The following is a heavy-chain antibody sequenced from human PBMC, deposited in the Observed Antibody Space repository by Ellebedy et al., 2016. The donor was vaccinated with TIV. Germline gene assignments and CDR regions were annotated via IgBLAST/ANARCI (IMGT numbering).Heavy chain of an antibody. D-gene: IGHD6-13*01. Sequence: AASVKVSCKASGDTFSSFGVHWVRQAPGQRLEWMGWINGGTGYTKYSQKFEARVTMTRDTSAITAYMELSSLRSEDTAVYYCTRGRGSGAGTSWFDPWGQGTLVTVSS. J-gene: IGHJ5*02. CDR3: TRGRGSGAGTSWFDP. CDR2: INGGTGYT. CDR1: GDTFSSFG. V-gene: IGHV1-3*01.